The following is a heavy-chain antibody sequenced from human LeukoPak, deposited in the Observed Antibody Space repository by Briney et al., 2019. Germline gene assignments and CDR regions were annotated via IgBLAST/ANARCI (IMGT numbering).Heavy chain of an antibody. Sequence: SETLSLTCTVSGGSISSYYWSWIRQPAGKGLEWIGRIYTNGSTNYNPSLESRVTMSVDTSKNQFSLKLCSVTAADTAVYYCAREDYDILTGYPNWGQGTLVTVSS. V-gene: IGHV4-4*07. CDR3: AREDYDILTGYPN. D-gene: IGHD3-9*01. CDR1: GGSISSYY. CDR2: IYTNGST. J-gene: IGHJ4*02.